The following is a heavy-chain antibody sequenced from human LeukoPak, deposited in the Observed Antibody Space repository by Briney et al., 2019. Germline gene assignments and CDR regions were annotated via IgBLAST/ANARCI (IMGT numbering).Heavy chain of an antibody. J-gene: IGHJ4*02. V-gene: IGHV1-3*01. CDR3: ARGGWFGELLSTFDY. D-gene: IGHD3-10*01. CDR1: GYTFTSYG. Sequence: ASVKVSCKASGYTFTSYGFSWVRQAPGQRLEWMGWINAGNGNTKYSQKFQGRVTITRDTSASTAYMELSSLRSEDTAVYYCARGGWFGELLSTFDYWGQGTLVTVSS. CDR2: INAGNGNT.